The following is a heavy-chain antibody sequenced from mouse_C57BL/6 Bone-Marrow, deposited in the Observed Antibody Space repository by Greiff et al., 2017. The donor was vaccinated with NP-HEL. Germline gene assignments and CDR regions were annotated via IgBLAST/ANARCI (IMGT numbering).Heavy chain of an antibody. CDR3: ATYYGSSSWFAY. V-gene: IGHV1-69*01. CDR2: IDPSDSYT. D-gene: IGHD1-1*01. CDR1: GYTFTSYW. Sequence: VQLQQPGAELVMPGASVKLSCKASGYTFTSYWMHWVKQRPGQGLEWIGEIDPSDSYTNYNQKFKGKSTLTVDKSSSTAYMQLSSRTSEDSAVYYCATYYGSSSWFAYWGKGTLVTVSA. J-gene: IGHJ3*01.